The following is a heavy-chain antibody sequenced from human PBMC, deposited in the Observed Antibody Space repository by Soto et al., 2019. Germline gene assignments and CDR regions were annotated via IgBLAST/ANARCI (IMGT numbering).Heavy chain of an antibody. D-gene: IGHD1-20*01. V-gene: IGHV2-70*13. Sequence: SGPTLVNPTETLTLTCTFSGFSLTSPGMCVSWIRQSPGKALEWLALIERDDDDKYYSTSLKTRLTLSKDTRKNQVVLTMANMEPADTATYYCARSIRGPRRFNGMDVWGQGTTVTVSS. J-gene: IGHJ6*02. CDR1: GFSLTSPGMC. CDR2: IERDDDDK. CDR3: ARSIRGPRRFNGMDV.